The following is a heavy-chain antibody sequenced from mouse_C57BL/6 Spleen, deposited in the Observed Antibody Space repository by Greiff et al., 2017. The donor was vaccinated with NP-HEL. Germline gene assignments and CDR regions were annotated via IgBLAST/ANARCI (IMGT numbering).Heavy chain of an antibody. CDR3: ARAGSPHWYFDV. Sequence: EVQGVESGGGLVKPGGSLKLSCAASGFTFSDYGMHWVRQAPEKGLEWVAYISSGSSTIYYADTVKGRFTISRDNAKNTLFLQMTSLRSEDTAMYYCARAGSPHWYFDVWGTGTTVTVSS. CDR2: ISSGSSTI. CDR1: GFTFSDYG. V-gene: IGHV5-17*01. J-gene: IGHJ1*03.